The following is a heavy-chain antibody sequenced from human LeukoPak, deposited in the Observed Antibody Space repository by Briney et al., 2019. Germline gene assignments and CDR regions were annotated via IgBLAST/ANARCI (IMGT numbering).Heavy chain of an antibody. J-gene: IGHJ4*02. CDR3: ASSIAAAEYDY. CDR2: INSDGSST. CDR1: GFTFSSYW. D-gene: IGHD6-13*01. V-gene: IGHV3-74*01. Sequence: GGSLRLSCAASGFTFSSYWMHWVRQAPGKGLVWVSRINSDGSSTSYADSVKGRFTISRDNAKNTLYLQMNSLRAEDTAVYYCASSIAAAEYDYWGQGTLVTVSS.